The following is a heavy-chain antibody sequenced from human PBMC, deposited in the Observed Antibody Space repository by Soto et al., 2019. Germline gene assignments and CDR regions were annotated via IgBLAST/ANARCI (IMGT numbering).Heavy chain of an antibody. J-gene: IGHJ5*02. CDR1: GGSISAGYY. D-gene: IGHD3-22*01. CDR2: ISYSGST. V-gene: IGHV4-31*03. CDR3: ARRDRSGYSYWLDT. Sequence: SETLSRTCTVSGGSISAGYYWSWIRQHPGKGLEWNGSISYSGSTSYNPCLKSRLTISVERSKSQFSLNLSPVTAADTAVYYRARRDRSGYSYWLDTWGQGTRVTVSS.